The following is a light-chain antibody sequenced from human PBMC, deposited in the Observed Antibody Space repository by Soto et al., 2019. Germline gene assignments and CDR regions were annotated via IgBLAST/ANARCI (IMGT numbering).Light chain of an antibody. CDR3: QHYGSLVLT. J-gene: IGKJ4*01. CDR2: GAS. CDR1: QGVSSTY. V-gene: IGKV3-20*01. Sequence: EIVLTQSPGTLSLSPGERATISCRASQGVSSTYLAWYQQTPGQAPRLLIYGASSRATVIPDRFSGSGSGTDFTLTISRLEPEDFAVYYCQHYGSLVLTFGGGTKVEIK.